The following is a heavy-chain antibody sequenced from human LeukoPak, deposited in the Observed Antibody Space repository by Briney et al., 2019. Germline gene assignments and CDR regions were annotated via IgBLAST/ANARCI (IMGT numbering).Heavy chain of an antibody. CDR2: IWYDGSNK. CDR3: ARDKQQLVFDY. CDR1: GFTFSSYS. J-gene: IGHJ4*02. Sequence: HPGGSLRLSCAASGFTFSSYSMNWVRQAPGKGLEWVAVIWYDGSNKYYADSVKGRFTISRDNSKNTLYLQMNSLRAEDTAVYYCARDKQQLVFDYWGQGTLVTVSS. D-gene: IGHD6-13*01. V-gene: IGHV3-33*08.